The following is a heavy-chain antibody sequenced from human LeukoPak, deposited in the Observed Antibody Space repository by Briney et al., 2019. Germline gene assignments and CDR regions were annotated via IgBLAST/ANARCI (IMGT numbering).Heavy chain of an antibody. V-gene: IGHV4-39*07. CDR2: IYHSGST. Sequence: SETLSLSCTVSGGSISSSSYDWGWIRQRPGQGRAWSGRIYHSGSTYYNPPLTSRVTISVDTSKNQFSLKLSSVTAADTAVYYCARLSRGIVATIFGYYYYMDVWGKGTTVTVSS. J-gene: IGHJ6*03. CDR3: ARLSRGIVATIFGYYYYMDV. D-gene: IGHD5-12*01. CDR1: GGSISSSSYD.